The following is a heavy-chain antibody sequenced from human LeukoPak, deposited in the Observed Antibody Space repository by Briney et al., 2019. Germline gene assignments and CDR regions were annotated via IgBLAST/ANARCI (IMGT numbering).Heavy chain of an antibody. CDR3: ARDPLSQDGGGDH. J-gene: IGHJ4*02. V-gene: IGHV1-69*05. CDR2: IIPIFGTA. D-gene: IGHD2/OR15-2a*01. CDR1: GGTFSSYA. Sequence: GASVKVSCKASGGTFSSYAISWVRQAPGQGLEWMGGIIPIFGTANYAQKFQGRVTITTDESTSTAYMELSSLRSEDTAVYYCARDPLSQDGGGDHWGQGTLVTVSS.